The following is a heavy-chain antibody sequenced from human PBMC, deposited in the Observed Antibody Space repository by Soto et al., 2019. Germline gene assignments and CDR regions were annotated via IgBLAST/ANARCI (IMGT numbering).Heavy chain of an antibody. D-gene: IGHD6-6*01. CDR1: GGTFSSYA. CDR3: ARAYRYSSSPFYFDY. CDR2: IIPIFGTA. J-gene: IGHJ4*02. Sequence: ASVKVSCKASGGTFSSYAISWVRQAPGQGLEWMGGIIPIFGTANYAQKFQGRVTITADESSSTAYMGLSSLRSEDTAVYYCARAYRYSSSPFYFDYWGQGTLVTVSS. V-gene: IGHV1-69*13.